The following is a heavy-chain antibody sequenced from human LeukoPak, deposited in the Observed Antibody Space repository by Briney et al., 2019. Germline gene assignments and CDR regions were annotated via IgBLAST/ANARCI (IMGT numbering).Heavy chain of an antibody. D-gene: IGHD3-22*01. CDR1: GGSFSGYY. V-gene: IGHV4-34*01. CDR3: ASRPADYYDSSGYRDY. Sequence: PSEILSLTCAVYGGSFSGYYWSWIRQPPGKGLEWIGEINHSGSTNYNPSLKSRVTISVDTSKNQFSLKLSSVTAADTAVYYCASRPADYYDSSGYRDYWGQGTLVTVSS. CDR2: INHSGST. J-gene: IGHJ4*02.